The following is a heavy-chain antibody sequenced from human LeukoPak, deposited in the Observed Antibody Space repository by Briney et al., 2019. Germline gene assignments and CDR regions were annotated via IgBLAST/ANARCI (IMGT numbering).Heavy chain of an antibody. D-gene: IGHD3-22*01. CDR2: ISWNSGSI. Sequence: PGRSLRLSCAASGFTFDDYAMHWVRQAPGKGLEWVSGISWNSGSIGYADSVKGRFTISRDNAKNSLYLQMNSLRAEDTALYYCAKEEGLLYDSSGSPFDYWGQGTLVTVSS. CDR3: AKEEGLLYDSSGSPFDY. J-gene: IGHJ4*02. V-gene: IGHV3-9*01. CDR1: GFTFDDYA.